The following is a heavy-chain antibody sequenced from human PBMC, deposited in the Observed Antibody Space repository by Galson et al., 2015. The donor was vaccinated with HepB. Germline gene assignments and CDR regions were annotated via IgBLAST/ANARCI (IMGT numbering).Heavy chain of an antibody. V-gene: IGHV4-39*01. Sequence: ETLSLTCTVSGGSISSSSYYWGWIRQPPGKGLEWIGSIYYSGSTYYNPSLKSRVTISVDTSKNQFPLKLSSVTAADTAVYYCARHRSLGELLVDYWGQGTLVTVSS. D-gene: IGHD1-26*01. CDR2: IYYSGST. J-gene: IGHJ4*02. CDR1: GGSISSSSYY. CDR3: ARHRSLGELLVDY.